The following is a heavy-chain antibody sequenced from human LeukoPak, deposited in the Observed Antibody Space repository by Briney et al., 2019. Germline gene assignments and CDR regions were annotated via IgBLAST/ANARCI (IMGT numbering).Heavy chain of an antibody. V-gene: IGHV3-23*01. CDR2: ITDSGGRT. Sequence: GGSLRLSCVASGFTFSSYAMSWVRQAPGMGLEWVSVITDSGGRTYYADSVKGRFTISRDNSKNTLYLQMKSLRAEDTAVYYCAKDLAPSTVETPFDYWGQGTLVTVSS. CDR1: GFTFSSYA. J-gene: IGHJ4*02. CDR3: AKDLAPSTVETPFDY. D-gene: IGHD4-23*01.